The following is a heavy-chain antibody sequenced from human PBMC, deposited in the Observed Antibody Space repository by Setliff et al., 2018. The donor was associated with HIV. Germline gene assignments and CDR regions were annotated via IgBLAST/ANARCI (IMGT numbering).Heavy chain of an antibody. D-gene: IGHD3-16*01. Sequence: SETLSLTCTVSGGSISSYYWSWIRQPPGKGLEWIGYIYYSGSTNYNPSLKSRVTISVDTSKNQFSLKLSSVTAADTAVYYCARQWGERVMDVWGNGTTVTVSS. CDR2: IYYSGST. CDR3: ARQWGERVMDV. V-gene: IGHV4-59*01. CDR1: GGSISSYY. J-gene: IGHJ6*03.